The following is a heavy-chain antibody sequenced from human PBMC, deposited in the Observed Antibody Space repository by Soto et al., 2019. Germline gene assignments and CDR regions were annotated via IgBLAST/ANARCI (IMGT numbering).Heavy chain of an antibody. CDR1: GFTFSSYA. J-gene: IGHJ3*02. D-gene: IGHD2-15*01. CDR2: ISGSGGST. CDR3: ANDGSGDIVVVVAATPSYFDI. Sequence: PGGSLRLSCAASGFTFSSYAMSWVRQAPGKGLEWVSAISGSGGSTYYADSVKGRFTISRDNSKNTLYLQMNSLRAEDTAVYYCANDGSGDIVVVVAATPSYFDIWGQGTMVTVSS. V-gene: IGHV3-23*01.